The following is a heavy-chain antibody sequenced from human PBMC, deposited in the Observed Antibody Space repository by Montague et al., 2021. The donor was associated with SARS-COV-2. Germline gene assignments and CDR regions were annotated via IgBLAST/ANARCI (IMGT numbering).Heavy chain of an antibody. Sequence: SETLSLTCTVSGGSISSSSYYWVWIRQPPGKELVWIGSIYYSGSTNYTLSLKIPVTISVATNRNQFSLKVRSVTAADTAVYYCARQENSSGWFKPDAFDIWGQGTMVTVSS. CDR3: ARQENSSGWFKPDAFDI. J-gene: IGHJ3*02. CDR1: GGSISSSSYY. CDR2: IYYSGST. V-gene: IGHV4-39*01. D-gene: IGHD6-19*01.